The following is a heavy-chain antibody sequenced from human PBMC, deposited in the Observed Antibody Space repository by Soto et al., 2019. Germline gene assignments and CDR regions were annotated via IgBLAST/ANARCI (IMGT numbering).Heavy chain of an antibody. D-gene: IGHD3-3*01. J-gene: IGHJ6*02. CDR1: GFTFSSYA. V-gene: IGHV3-23*01. CDR2: ISGSGGST. Sequence: GGSLRLSCAASGFTFSSYAMSWVRQAPGKGLEWVSAISGSGGSTYYADSVKGRFTISRDNSKNTLYLQMNSLRAEDTAVYYCSIDVLRFLEWLSTHYYYYGMDVWGQGTTVTVSS. CDR3: SIDVLRFLEWLSTHYYYYGMDV.